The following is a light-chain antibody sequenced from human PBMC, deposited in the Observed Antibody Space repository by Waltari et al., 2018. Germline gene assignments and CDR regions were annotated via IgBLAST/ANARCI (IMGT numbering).Light chain of an antibody. CDR3: SSYTSSSTWV. J-gene: IGLJ3*02. CDR1: SPHVGGFHY. CDR2: EVS. Sequence: QSALTQPASVSGSPGPSITLSCPGTSPHVGGFHYFSWYQQHPGKAPKLTIYEVSNRPSGVSNRFSGSKSGNTASLTISGLQAEDEADYYCSSYTSSSTWVFGGGTKLTVL. V-gene: IGLV2-14*01.